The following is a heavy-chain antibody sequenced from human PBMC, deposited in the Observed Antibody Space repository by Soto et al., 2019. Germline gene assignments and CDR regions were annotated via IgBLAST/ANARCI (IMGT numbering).Heavy chain of an antibody. J-gene: IGHJ5*02. CDR1: GYTFTNYG. CDR3: ARGVGSGTYYNQYNWFDP. Sequence: QVQLAQSGAEVKKPGASVKVSCKASGYTFTNYGISWVRQAPGQGLEWMGWINTYNGNTNHAQKLQGRVTMTTDTSTSTAYMELRSLRSDDTAVYYCARGVGSGTYYNQYNWFDPWGQGTLVTVSS. V-gene: IGHV1-18*01. D-gene: IGHD3-10*01. CDR2: INTYNGNT.